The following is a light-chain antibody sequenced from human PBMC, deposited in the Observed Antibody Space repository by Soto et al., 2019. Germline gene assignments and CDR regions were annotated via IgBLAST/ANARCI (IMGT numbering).Light chain of an antibody. CDR3: QQSFSIPIT. Sequence: DLQMTQSPSSLSASVGDRVTITCRASQSIARYLNWYQQKPGKAPKLLISDTSTLQSGVPTTFSGSGSGTDFTLTISSLQPEDFATYYCQQSFSIPITFGQGTRLEIK. CDR1: QSIARY. CDR2: DTS. V-gene: IGKV1-39*01. J-gene: IGKJ5*01.